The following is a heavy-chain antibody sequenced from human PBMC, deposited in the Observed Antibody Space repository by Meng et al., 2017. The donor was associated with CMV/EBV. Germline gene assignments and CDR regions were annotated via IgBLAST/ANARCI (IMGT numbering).Heavy chain of an antibody. CDR3: ARQIPRYCSSTSCLTLNWFDP. CDR1: GGTFSSYA. Sequence: SVKVSCKASGGTFSSYAISWVRQAPGQGLEWMGGIIPIFGTANYAQKFQGRVTITTDESTSTAYMELSSLRSEGTAVYYCARQIPRYCSSTSCLTLNWFDPWGQGTLVTVSS. D-gene: IGHD2-2*01. CDR2: IIPIFGTA. V-gene: IGHV1-69*05. J-gene: IGHJ5*02.